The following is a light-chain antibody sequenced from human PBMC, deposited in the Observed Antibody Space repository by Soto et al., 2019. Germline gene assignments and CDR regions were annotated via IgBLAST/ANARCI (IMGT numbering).Light chain of an antibody. Sequence: EIVLTQSPGTLSLSPGERATLSCRTSQSVSSTYLAWYQQKPGQPPRLLIYGASNRATGIQDRFSGSGSGTDFTLTISRLEPEDFAVYYCQQSGSSLWTFGQGTKVETK. J-gene: IGKJ1*01. CDR1: QSVSSTY. V-gene: IGKV3-20*01. CDR2: GAS. CDR3: QQSGSSLWT.